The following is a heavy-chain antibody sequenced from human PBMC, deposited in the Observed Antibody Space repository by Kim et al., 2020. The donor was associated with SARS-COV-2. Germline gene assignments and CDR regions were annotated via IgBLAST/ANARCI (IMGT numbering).Heavy chain of an antibody. CDR3: ATMDSYGYLDY. D-gene: IGHD5-18*01. J-gene: IGHJ4*02. CDR2: IYPSDSDT. V-gene: IGHV5-51*01. CDR1: GYSFTSSW. Sequence: GESLKISCKGSGYSFTSSWIGWARQTPGKGLEWMGIIYPSDSDTRYSPSFQGQVTISTDTSVRTAYVQWTSLKASDTAIYYCATMDSYGYLDYWGQGTLVTVSS.